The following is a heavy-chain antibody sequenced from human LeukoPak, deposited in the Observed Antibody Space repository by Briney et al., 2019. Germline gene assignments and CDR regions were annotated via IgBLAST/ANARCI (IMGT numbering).Heavy chain of an antibody. J-gene: IGHJ3*01. CDR2: TSYSGRNT. CDR3: AKDRVQGFSPTIYRGKYVAF. V-gene: IGHV3-23*01. D-gene: IGHD3-10*01. Sequence: GGSLRLSCAASGFTFDNYAMSWVRQAPGKGLEWVSATSYSGRNTYYAESVRDRFTISRDNSKTTLYLQMNSLRAEDTAIYYCAKDRVQGFSPTIYRGKYVAF. CDR1: GFTFDNYA.